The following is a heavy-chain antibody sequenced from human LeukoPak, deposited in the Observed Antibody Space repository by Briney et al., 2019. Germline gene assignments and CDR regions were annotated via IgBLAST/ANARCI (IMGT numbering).Heavy chain of an antibody. CDR2: IYNSGST. CDR1: GGSISTYY. CDR3: ARGSLIEMATINFDY. D-gene: IGHD5-24*01. J-gene: IGHJ4*02. Sequence: SETLSLTCSVSGGSISTYYWSWIRQTPGKGLEQIGYIYNSGSTSYNPSLEGRVTMSIDTSKNQFSLKLSSVTAADTAVYYCARGSLIEMATINFDYWGQGTLVTVSS. V-gene: IGHV4-59*12.